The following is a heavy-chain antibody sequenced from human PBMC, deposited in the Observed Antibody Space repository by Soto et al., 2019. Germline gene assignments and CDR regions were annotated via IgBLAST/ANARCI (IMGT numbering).Heavy chain of an antibody. CDR3: ARATHGCSGGSCYFPLRT. V-gene: IGHV4-59*01. CDR1: GGSISSYY. D-gene: IGHD2-15*01. Sequence: SETLSLTCTVSGGSISSYYWSWIRQPPGKGLEWIGYIYYSGSTNYNPSLKSRVTISVDTSKNQFSLKLSSVTAADTAVYYCARATHGCSGGSCYFPLRTGGQGTLVTVSS. CDR2: IYYSGST. J-gene: IGHJ4*02.